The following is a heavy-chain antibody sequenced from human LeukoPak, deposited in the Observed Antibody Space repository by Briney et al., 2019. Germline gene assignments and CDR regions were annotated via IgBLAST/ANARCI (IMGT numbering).Heavy chain of an antibody. V-gene: IGHV3-23*01. Sequence: GGSLRLSCAASGFTFSSYAMSWVRQSPGKGLEWVSTISGSGTNTYYADSVKGRFTISRDNSKNTLYLQMNSLRAEDTAVYFCAKAGLASTSRYFDCWGQGTLVTVSS. CDR1: GFTFSSYA. CDR3: AKAGLASTSRYFDC. D-gene: IGHD6-19*01. J-gene: IGHJ4*02. CDR2: ISGSGTNT.